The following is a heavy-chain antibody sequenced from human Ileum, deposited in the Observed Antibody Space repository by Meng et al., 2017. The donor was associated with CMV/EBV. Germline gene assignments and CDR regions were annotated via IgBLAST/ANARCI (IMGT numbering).Heavy chain of an antibody. J-gene: IGHJ4*01. CDR3: ARAGGGSIAARRAPLDY. D-gene: IGHD6-6*01. CDR1: GDSVSSNSAA. CDR2: TYYRSKWYN. Sequence: SCAISGDSVSSNSAAWNWISHSPSTGLEWRGRTYYRSKWYNDYAVSVKSRITINPDTSKNQFSLQLNSVTPEDTAVYYCARAGGGSIAARRAPLDYWGHGTLVTVSS. V-gene: IGHV6-1*01.